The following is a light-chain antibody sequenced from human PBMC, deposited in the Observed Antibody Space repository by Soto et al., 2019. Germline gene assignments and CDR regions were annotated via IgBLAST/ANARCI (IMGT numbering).Light chain of an antibody. Sequence: EIVLTQSPGSLSLSLGERATLSCRASQSVDSAFFGWYQQKPGQPTRLLMYGASRRATGIPDRFSGSGSGTDFTLTISRLEPEDSAVYYYQQYASSLTFGQGTKVEI. V-gene: IGKV3-20*01. CDR2: GAS. J-gene: IGKJ1*01. CDR3: QQYASSLT. CDR1: QSVDSAF.